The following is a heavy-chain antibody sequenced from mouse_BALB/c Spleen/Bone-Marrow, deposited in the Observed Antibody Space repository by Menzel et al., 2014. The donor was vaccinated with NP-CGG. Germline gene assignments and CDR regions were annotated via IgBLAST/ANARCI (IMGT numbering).Heavy chain of an antibody. V-gene: IGHV3-2*02. Sequence: EVQLQQSGPGLVKPSQSLSLTCTVTGYSITSDYAWNWVRQFPGNKLEWMGYISYSGITGYNPSLKSRISIIRDTSKSQFFLQLSPVTTEDTATYFCARDYGNSVLYYYAMDYWGQGTSVTVSS. J-gene: IGHJ4*01. CDR2: ISYSGIT. CDR1: GYSITSDYA. CDR3: ARDYGNSVLYYYAMDY. D-gene: IGHD2-1*01.